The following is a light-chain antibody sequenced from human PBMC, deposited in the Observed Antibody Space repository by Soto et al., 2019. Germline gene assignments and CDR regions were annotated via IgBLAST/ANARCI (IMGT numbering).Light chain of an antibody. CDR3: AAWDDSLNGQVV. CDR2: NNN. CDR1: SSNIGSNT. Sequence: QSVLTQPPSASGTPGQRVTLSCSGSSSNIGSNTVNWYQLLPGTAPQLLIFNNNQRPSGVPDRFSGSKSGTSASRAISGLQSEDEAAYYCAAWDDSLNGQVVFGGGTKLTVL. V-gene: IGLV1-44*01. J-gene: IGLJ2*01.